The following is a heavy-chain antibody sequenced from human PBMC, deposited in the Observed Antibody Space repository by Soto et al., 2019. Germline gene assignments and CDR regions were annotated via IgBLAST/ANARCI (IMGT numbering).Heavy chain of an antibody. J-gene: IGHJ6*02. V-gene: IGHV3-7*01. D-gene: IGHD3-3*01. CDR2: IKQDGSEK. Sequence: GGSLRLSCAASGFTFSSYWMSWVRQAPGKGLEWVANIKQDGSEKYYVDSVKGRFTISRDNAKNSLYLQMNSLRAEDTAGYYCARGDDYDFWSGYSTRYYYYGMDVWGQGTTVTVSS. CDR1: GFTFSSYW. CDR3: ARGDDYDFWSGYSTRYYYYGMDV.